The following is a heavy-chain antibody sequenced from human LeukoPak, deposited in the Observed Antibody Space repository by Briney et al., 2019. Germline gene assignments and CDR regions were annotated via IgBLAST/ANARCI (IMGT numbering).Heavy chain of an antibody. V-gene: IGHV1-18*01. CDR1: GYTFTSYG. D-gene: IGHD4-11*01. J-gene: IGHJ4*02. CDR2: ISAYNGNT. CDR3: ARADDYSLLYYFDY. Sequence: ASVKVSCKASGYTFTSYGISWVRQAPGQGLEWMGWISAYNGNTNYAQKLQGRVTMTTDTSTSAAYMELRSLRSDDTAVYYCARADDYSLLYYFDYWGQGTLVTVSS.